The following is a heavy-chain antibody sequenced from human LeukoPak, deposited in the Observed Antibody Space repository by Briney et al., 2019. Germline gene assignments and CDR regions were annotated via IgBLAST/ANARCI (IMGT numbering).Heavy chain of an antibody. D-gene: IGHD5-24*01. V-gene: IGHV3-21*04. CDR3: AKSELPYYYMDV. CDR2: ISSSSSYI. Sequence: PGGSLRLSCAASGFTFSSYSMNWVRQAPGKGLEWVSSISSSSSYIYYADSVKGRFTISRDNSKNTLYLQMNSLRAEDTAVYYCAKSELPYYYMDVWGKGTTVTVSS. J-gene: IGHJ6*03. CDR1: GFTFSSYS.